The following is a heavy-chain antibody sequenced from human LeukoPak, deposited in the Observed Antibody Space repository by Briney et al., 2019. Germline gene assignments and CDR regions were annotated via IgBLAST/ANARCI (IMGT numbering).Heavy chain of an antibody. D-gene: IGHD1-26*01. J-gene: IGHJ3*02. CDR3: ITGIVRIVKGAFDI. CDR1: GFTFSNAW. V-gene: IGHV3-15*01. Sequence: GGSLRLSCAASGFTFSNAWMSWVRQAPGKGLEWVGRIKSKTDGGTTDYAAPVKGRFTISRDDSKNTLYLQMNSLKTEDTAVYYCITGIVRIVKGAFDIWGQGTMVTVSS. CDR2: IKSKTDGGTT.